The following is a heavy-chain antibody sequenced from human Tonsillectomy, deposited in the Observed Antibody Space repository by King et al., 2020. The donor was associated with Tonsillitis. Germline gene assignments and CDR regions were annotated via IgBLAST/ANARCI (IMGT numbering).Heavy chain of an antibody. J-gene: IGHJ5*02. Sequence: QLQESGPGLVKPSETLSLTCTVSGVSITSRSYYWGWNRQPPGKGLEWIGSIYHSGNTYYNPSLKRRVIISVDTSKNQFSLKLSSVTAADTAVYYCVSPSNGWYAGWFDPWGQGTLVTVSS. CDR2: IYHSGNT. V-gene: IGHV4-39*01. CDR1: GVSITSRSYY. CDR3: VSPSNGWYAGWFDP. D-gene: IGHD6-19*01.